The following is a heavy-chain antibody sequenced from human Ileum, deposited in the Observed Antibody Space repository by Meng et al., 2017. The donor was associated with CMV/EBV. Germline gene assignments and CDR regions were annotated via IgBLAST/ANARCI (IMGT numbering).Heavy chain of an antibody. Sequence: GESLKISCTVSGVTFKTYDIHWVRQRPGKRLEWVAFIRYVGANKYADSVKGRFTISRDNSKSTVYLQMNSLKPGDTGLYYCVRDQHYCTNTTCHKFYFDSWGQGLLVTVSS. J-gene: IGHJ4*02. V-gene: IGHV3-30*02. CDR1: GVTFKTYD. CDR2: IRYVGANK. D-gene: IGHD2-2*02. CDR3: VRDQHYCTNTTCHKFYFDS.